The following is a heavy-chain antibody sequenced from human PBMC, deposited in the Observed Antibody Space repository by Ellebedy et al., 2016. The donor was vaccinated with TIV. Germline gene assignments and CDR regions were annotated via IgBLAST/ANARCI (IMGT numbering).Heavy chain of an antibody. CDR2: INPSGGST. CDR1: GYTFTNSY. CDR3: AREILPMVRGVMLDY. J-gene: IGHJ4*02. V-gene: IGHV1-46*04. Sequence: ASVKVSCKASGYTFTNSYINWVRQAPGQGLEWMGMINPSGGSTDYAQKWQGRLTLTRDESTSTVYMALSSLTSDDTAVYYCAREILPMVRGVMLDYWGQGTMLTVSS. D-gene: IGHD3-10*01.